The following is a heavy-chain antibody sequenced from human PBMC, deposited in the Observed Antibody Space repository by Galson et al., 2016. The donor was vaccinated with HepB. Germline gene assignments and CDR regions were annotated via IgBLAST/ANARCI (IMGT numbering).Heavy chain of an antibody. Sequence: SETLSLTCAVSGGSVSSSRHYWGWIRQPPGKGLEWIASMYYSGSTYYNPSPKSRVTISVDTSKNQLSLELSSVTAADTAMYYCARHDYGDFLFDYWGQGTLVIVSS. CDR2: MYYSGST. CDR1: GGSVSSSRHY. D-gene: IGHD4-17*01. CDR3: ARHDYGDFLFDY. V-gene: IGHV4-39*01. J-gene: IGHJ4*02.